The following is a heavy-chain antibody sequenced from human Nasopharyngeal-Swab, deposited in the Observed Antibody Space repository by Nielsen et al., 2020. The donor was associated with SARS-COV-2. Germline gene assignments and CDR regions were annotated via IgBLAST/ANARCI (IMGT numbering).Heavy chain of an antibody. J-gene: IGHJ6*02. CDR1: GFTFDDYA. CDR3: ARGCVLTGPSRYYYGMDV. D-gene: IGHD3-9*01. Sequence: GESLKISCAASGFTFDDYAMSWVRQVPGKGLEWVANINWIGGSADYSDAVKGRFTISRDNAKNSLYLQMNSLRAEDTAVYYCARGCVLTGPSRYYYGMDVWGQGTTVTVSS. V-gene: IGHV3-20*04. CDR2: INWIGGSA.